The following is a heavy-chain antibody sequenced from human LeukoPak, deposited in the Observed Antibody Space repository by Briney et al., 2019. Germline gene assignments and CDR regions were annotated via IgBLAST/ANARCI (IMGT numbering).Heavy chain of an antibody. V-gene: IGHV1-8*01. Sequence: SVKVSCKASGYTFTSYYINWVQQATGQGREWIGLMNPNSCNTSYAQKLQGRVTMTRNTSISTAYMELSSLRSEDTAVYYCATVRGDYWGQGTLVTVSS. D-gene: IGHD3-10*01. J-gene: IGHJ4*02. CDR2: MNPNSCNT. CDR1: GYTFTSYY. CDR3: ATVRGDY.